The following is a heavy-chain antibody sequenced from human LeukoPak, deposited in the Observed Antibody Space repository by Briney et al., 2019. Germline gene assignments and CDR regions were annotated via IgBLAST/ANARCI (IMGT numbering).Heavy chain of an antibody. J-gene: IGHJ4*02. CDR2: MNTLNGNT. V-gene: IGHV1-18*01. Sequence: ASVKVSCKASGYAFTNFGISCVRQATGQGLEWIVWMNTLNGNTNYAPIYQDRVTLTTDTSTRTAYMKLRSLTSDDTAVYYCARDSGYSYWGYWGQGTLVTVSS. CDR1: GYAFTNFG. D-gene: IGHD5-18*01. CDR3: ARDSGYSYWGY.